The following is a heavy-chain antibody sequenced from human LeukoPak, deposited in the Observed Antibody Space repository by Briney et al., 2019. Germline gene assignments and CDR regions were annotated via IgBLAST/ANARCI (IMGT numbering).Heavy chain of an antibody. Sequence: ASVKVSCKASGGTSSSYAISWVRQAPGQGLERMGRIIPIFGTANYAQKFQGRVTITTDESTSTAYMELSSLRSEDTAVYYCARDQLTTTGHGFKNWFDPWGQGTLVTVSS. V-gene: IGHV1-69*05. J-gene: IGHJ5*02. D-gene: IGHD1-14*01. CDR3: ARDQLTTTGHGFKNWFDP. CDR1: GGTSSSYA. CDR2: IIPIFGTA.